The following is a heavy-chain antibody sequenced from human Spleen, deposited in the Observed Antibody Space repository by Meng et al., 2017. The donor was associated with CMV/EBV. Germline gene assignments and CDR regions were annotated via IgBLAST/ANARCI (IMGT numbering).Heavy chain of an antibody. CDR3: AKWAGRGGFDI. V-gene: IGHV3-23*03. J-gene: IGHJ3*02. CDR2: IYAGATDT. Sequence: GGSLRLSCAASGFTLSRYAMSWVRQAPGKGLEWVSLIYAGATDTFYADSVRGRFTISEDSSRNTLYLQMNSLRAEDTAVYYCAKWAGRGGFDIWGQGSMVTVSS. CDR1: GFTLSRYA. D-gene: IGHD1-26*01.